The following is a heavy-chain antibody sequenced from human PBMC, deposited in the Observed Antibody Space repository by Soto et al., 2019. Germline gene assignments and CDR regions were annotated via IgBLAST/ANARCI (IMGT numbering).Heavy chain of an antibody. J-gene: IGHJ6*02. V-gene: IGHV1-69*01. CDR3: VRDVAAAGMGTYYYGMDV. D-gene: IGHD6-13*01. CDR2: IIPIFGTA. CDR1: GGTFSSYA. Sequence: QVQLVQSGAEVKKPGSSVKVSCKASGGTFSSYAISWVRQAPGQGLEWMGGIIPIFGTANYAQKFQGRVTITADESTSTAYMELSSLRSEDTAVYYCVRDVAAAGMGTYYYGMDVWGQGTTVTVSS.